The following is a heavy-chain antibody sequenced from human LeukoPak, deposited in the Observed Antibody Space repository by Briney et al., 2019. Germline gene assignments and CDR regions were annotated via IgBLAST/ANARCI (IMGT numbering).Heavy chain of an antibody. J-gene: IGHJ4*02. D-gene: IGHD3-9*01. CDR3: ARGGTRHYDILTGYYLITHYFDY. CDR1: GFTFSSYE. CDR2: ISSSGSTI. Sequence: PGGSLRLSCAASGFTFSSYEMNWVRQAPGQGLGWVSYISSSGSTIYYADSVKGRFTISRDNAKNSLYLQMNSLRAEDTAVYYCARGGTRHYDILTGYYLITHYFDYWGQGTLVTVSS. V-gene: IGHV3-48*03.